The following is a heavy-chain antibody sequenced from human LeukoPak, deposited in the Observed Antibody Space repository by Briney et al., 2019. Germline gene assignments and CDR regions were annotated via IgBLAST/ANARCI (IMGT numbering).Heavy chain of an antibody. CDR2: ISTDSSII. J-gene: IGHJ4*02. CDR3: ARDKDWAFDY. D-gene: IGHD3/OR15-3a*01. Sequence: GGSLRLSCASSGFTFSHYSVNWVRQAPGKGLEWVSYISTDSSIIYYTDSVRGRFTISRDNAKNSLYLQMNSLRAEDTAVYYCARDKDWAFDYWGQGTLVTVSS. V-gene: IGHV3-48*01. CDR1: GFTFSHYS.